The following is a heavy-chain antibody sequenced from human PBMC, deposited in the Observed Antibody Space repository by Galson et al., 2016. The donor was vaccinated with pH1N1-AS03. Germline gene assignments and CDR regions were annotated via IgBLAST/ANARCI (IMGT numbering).Heavy chain of an antibody. D-gene: IGHD6-6*01. CDR2: ISGSGGST. J-gene: IGHJ4*02. CDR1: GLTFSSYA. Sequence: SLRLSCAASGLTFSSYALTWVRQAPGKGLEWVSAISGSGGSTYYADPVKGRFTISRDNSKNTLYLQMNSLRVEDTAVYYRAKAGSARPPHMTPFDFDYWGQGTLVTVSS. V-gene: IGHV3-23*01. CDR3: AKAGSARPPHMTPFDFDY.